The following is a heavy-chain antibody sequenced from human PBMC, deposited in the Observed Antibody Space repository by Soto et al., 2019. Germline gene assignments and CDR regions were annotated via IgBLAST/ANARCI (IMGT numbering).Heavy chain of an antibody. CDR1: GYTITSYN. CDR3: ATQGSQYGSENTLH. J-gene: IGHJ4*02. Sequence: QVQLVQSGAEVXXPGASVKVSCKASGYTITSYNINWVRQAPGQGLEWMGWINPNTGETGSTEKFEGRVSMTRDISEATAYMELSSLTSGDTGVYYCATQGSQYGSENTLHWGQATLVTLSS. D-gene: IGHD3-10*01. V-gene: IGHV1-8*01. CDR2: INPNTGET.